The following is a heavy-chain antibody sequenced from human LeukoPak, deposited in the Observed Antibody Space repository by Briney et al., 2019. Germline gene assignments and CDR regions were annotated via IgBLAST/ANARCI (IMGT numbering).Heavy chain of an antibody. Sequence: GGSLRLSCVASGFTFSTYWITWVRQAPGKGLEWVANIEKDGSEKYYVDSVKGRFTITRNNANNSLYLQKNSLRAEDTAVYYCAKTRVGATTFWFDPWGQGTLVTVSS. V-gene: IGHV3-7*03. J-gene: IGHJ5*02. CDR1: GFTFSTYW. D-gene: IGHD1-26*01. CDR2: IEKDGSEK. CDR3: AKTRVGATTFWFDP.